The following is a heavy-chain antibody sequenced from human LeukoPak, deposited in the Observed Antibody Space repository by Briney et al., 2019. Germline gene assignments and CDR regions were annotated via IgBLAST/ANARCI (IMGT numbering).Heavy chain of an antibody. Sequence: PGGSLRLSCAASGFTFTDYYMTWIRQAPGKGLEWVSYITNGDSPMYYADSVKGRFTISRDNAKNALYLQMNSLRAEDTAVYYCAREGPIVGATHLVDYWGQGTLVTVSS. D-gene: IGHD1-26*01. V-gene: IGHV3-11*01. CDR3: AREGPIVGATHLVDY. CDR2: ITNGDSPM. J-gene: IGHJ4*02. CDR1: GFTFTDYY.